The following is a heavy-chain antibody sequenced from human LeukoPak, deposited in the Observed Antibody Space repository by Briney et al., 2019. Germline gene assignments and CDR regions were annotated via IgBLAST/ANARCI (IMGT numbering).Heavy chain of an antibody. J-gene: IGHJ3*02. V-gene: IGHV1-18*01. D-gene: IGHD6-13*01. CDR3: AREVGIAANYHDAFDI. Sequence: ASVKVSCKASGYTFTSYGISWVRQAPGQGLEWMGWISAYNGNTNYAQKLQGRVTMTTDTSTSTAYMELRSQRSDDTAVYYCAREVGIAANYHDAFDIWGQGTMVTVSS. CDR1: GYTFTSYG. CDR2: ISAYNGNT.